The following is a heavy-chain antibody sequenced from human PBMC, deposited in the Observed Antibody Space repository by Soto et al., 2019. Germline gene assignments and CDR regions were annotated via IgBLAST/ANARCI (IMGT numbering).Heavy chain of an antibody. CDR2: INPNGGGT. CDR3: ARAVHTMIQGVRFRVDQ. Sequence: QVQLVQSGAEMKKPGASVKVSCEASGYTFTAYYIHWVRQAPGQRLEWMGWINPNGGGTKYAQKFQGRLTMTRDTSINTAYMELTRLTSDDTAVYYCARAVHTMIQGVRFRVDQWGQGTLVTVSS. D-gene: IGHD3-10*01. V-gene: IGHV1-2*02. CDR1: GYTFTAYY. J-gene: IGHJ4*02.